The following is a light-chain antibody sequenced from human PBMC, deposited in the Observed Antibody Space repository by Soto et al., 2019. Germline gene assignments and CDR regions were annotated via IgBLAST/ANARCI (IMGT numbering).Light chain of an antibody. V-gene: IGLV2-14*01. CDR1: SSDVGGYNY. CDR2: EVS. Sequence: QSVLTQPASVSGSPGQSITISCTGTSSDVGGYNYVSWYQQHPGKAPKLMIYEVSNRPSGVSNRFSGSKSGNTASLTISGLQAEDEADYYCSSYTSSSLVVFGGGTKLTV. J-gene: IGLJ2*01. CDR3: SSYTSSSLVV.